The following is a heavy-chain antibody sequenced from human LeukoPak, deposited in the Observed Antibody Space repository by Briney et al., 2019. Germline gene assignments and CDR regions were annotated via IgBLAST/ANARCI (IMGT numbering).Heavy chain of an antibody. V-gene: IGHV4-59*01. CDR3: ARYYYDNSGSIYAFDI. CDR1: GGSIGSYY. CDR2: IYYSGST. J-gene: IGHJ3*02. Sequence: SETLSLTCTVSGGSIGSYYWTWIRQPPGKGLEWIGYIYYSGSTNYNPSLKSRVTISVDTSKNQFSLKLSSVTTADTAVYYCARYYYDNSGSIYAFDIWGQGTMVTVSS. D-gene: IGHD3-22*01.